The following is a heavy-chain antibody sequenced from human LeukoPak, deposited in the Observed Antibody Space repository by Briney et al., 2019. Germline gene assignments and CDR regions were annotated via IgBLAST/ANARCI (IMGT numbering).Heavy chain of an antibody. CDR2: ITGSGGNT. J-gene: IGHJ4*02. CDR1: GFTYSNYA. CDR3: AKWGDYDVLTGYYVSDY. D-gene: IGHD3-9*01. Sequence: GGSLRLSCAASGFTYSNYAMSWVRQAPGKGLEWVSAITGSGGNTYYADSVKGRFTISRDNSKNTVFLQMNSLRAEDTAVYYCAKWGDYDVLTGYYVSDYWGQGTLVTVSS. V-gene: IGHV3-23*01.